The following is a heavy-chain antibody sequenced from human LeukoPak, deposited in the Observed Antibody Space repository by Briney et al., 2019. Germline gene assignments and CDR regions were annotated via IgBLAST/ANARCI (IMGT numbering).Heavy chain of an antibody. V-gene: IGHV3-23*01. Sequence: PGGSLSLSCAASGFTFSSYAMSWVRQAPGKGLEWVSAISGSGGSTYYADSVKGRFTISRDNSKNTLYLQMNSLRADDTAVYYCAKDISYYGSGSYYSYWGQGTLVTVSS. D-gene: IGHD3-10*01. CDR2: ISGSGGST. CDR3: AKDISYYGSGSYYSY. J-gene: IGHJ4*02. CDR1: GFTFSSYA.